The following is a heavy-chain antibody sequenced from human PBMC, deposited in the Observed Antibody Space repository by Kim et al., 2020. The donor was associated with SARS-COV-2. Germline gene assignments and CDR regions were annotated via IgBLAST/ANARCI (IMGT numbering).Heavy chain of an antibody. CDR2: ANPRTRFT. D-gene: IGHD7-27*01. CDR3: ARDLDYGSNWGSSWFFDF. V-gene: IGHV1-2*02. J-gene: IGHJ2*01. CDR1: GYNFTGYT. Sequence: ASVKVSCKGSGYNFTGYTIHWVRQAPGRGLEWVGSANPRTRFTKQAQKFQGRVTLTSDTSITTTYMELNGLTSDDTALYFCARDLDYGSNWGSSWFFDFWGRGSLVTVAS.